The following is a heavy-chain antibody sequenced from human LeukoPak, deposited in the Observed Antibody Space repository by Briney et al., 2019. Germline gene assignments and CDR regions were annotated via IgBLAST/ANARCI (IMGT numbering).Heavy chain of an antibody. J-gene: IGHJ4*02. CDR2: VGSDDNT. Sequence: GGSLRLSCAASGFTLTRNAMSWVRQTPGRGLEWVSGVGSDDNTHYTDSVRGRFTISRDNANNTLFLQMNSLRVEDTAVYYCAKDLSWWAAADYWGQGALVTVSS. V-gene: IGHV3-23*01. D-gene: IGHD2-15*01. CDR1: GFTLTRNA. CDR3: AKDLSWWAAADY.